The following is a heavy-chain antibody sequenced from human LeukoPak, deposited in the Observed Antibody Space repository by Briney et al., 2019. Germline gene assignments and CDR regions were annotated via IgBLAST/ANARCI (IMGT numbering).Heavy chain of an antibody. V-gene: IGHV4-34*01. CDR3: ARGPIYGGNSIPYYYYHGMDV. CDR2: INHSGST. CDR1: GGSFSGYY. D-gene: IGHD4-23*01. J-gene: IGHJ6*02. Sequence: SETLSLTCAVYGGSFSGYYWSWIRQPPGKGLEWIGEINHSGSTNYNPSLKSRVTISVDTSKNQFSLKLSSVTAADTAVYYCARGPIYGGNSIPYYYYHGMDVWGQGTTVTVSS.